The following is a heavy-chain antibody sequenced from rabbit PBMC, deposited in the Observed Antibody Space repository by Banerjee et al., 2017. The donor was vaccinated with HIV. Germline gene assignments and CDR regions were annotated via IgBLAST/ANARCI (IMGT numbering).Heavy chain of an antibody. CDR3: ASDYGGVIGWNFTL. CDR1: GFSFSYKYV. CDR2: INTSSGNT. V-gene: IGHV1S45*01. J-gene: IGHJ4*01. Sequence: QEQLEESGGDLVKPEGSLTLTCTASGFSFSYKYVMCWVRQAPGKGLEWIACINTSSGNTVYAPWAKGRFTISKPSWTTVTLQMTSLTAADTATPFCASDYGGVIGWNFTLWGPGTLVTVS. D-gene: IGHD4-2*01.